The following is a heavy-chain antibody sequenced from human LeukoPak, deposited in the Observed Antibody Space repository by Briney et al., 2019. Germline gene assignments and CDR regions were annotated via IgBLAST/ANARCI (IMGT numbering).Heavy chain of an antibody. D-gene: IGHD6-6*01. J-gene: IGHJ3*02. V-gene: IGHV3-33*01. Sequence: GGSLRLSCAASGFTFSSYGIHWVRQAPGKGLEWVAVIWYDGSNKYYADSVKGRFTISRDNSKNTLYLQMNSLRAEDTAVYYCTRTTSIAARGGAFDIWGQGTMVTVSS. CDR2: IWYDGSNK. CDR1: GFTFSSYG. CDR3: TRTTSIAARGGAFDI.